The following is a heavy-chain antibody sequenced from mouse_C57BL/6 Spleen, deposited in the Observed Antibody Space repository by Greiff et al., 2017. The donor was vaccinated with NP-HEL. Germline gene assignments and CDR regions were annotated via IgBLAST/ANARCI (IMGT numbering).Heavy chain of an antibody. CDR1: GYTFTDYY. D-gene: IGHD1-1*01. CDR3: ARSPLRGAMDY. J-gene: IGHJ4*01. V-gene: IGHV1-76*01. CDR2: IYPGSGNT. Sequence: VQLQQSGAELVRPGASVKLSCKASGYTFTDYYINWVKQRPGQGLEWIARIYPGSGNTYYNEKFKGKATLTAEKSSSTAYMQLSSLTSEDSAVYFCARSPLRGAMDYWGQGTSVTVSS.